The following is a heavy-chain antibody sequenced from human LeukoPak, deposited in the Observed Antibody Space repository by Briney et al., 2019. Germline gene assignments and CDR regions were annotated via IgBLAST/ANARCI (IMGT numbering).Heavy chain of an antibody. V-gene: IGHV1-18*01. J-gene: IGHJ3*02. CDR2: ISAYNGNT. D-gene: IGHD2-21*02. Sequence: AAVQVSCKGSGYTFTCYGIRWVRPAPGQGLEWMGWISAYNGNTNYAQKLRGGVTMTTDTYKSTAYMELRSQRSEDGAVCFCASGLVPVVVTAIPSDAFDIWGQGTMVTVSS. CDR3: ASGLVPVVVTAIPSDAFDI. CDR1: GYTFTCYG.